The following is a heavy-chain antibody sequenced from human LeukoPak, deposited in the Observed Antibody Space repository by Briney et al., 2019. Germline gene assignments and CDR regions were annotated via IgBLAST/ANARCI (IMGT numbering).Heavy chain of an antibody. CDR3: AKDGVESYGGVSFFDY. Sequence: GGSLRLSCAASGFTFSSYSMNWVRQAPGKGLEWVSSISSSSYICYADSVKGRFTISRDKSKDTLFLQMNSLRVEDTAIYYCAKDGVESYGGVSFFDYWGQGTLVTVSS. V-gene: IGHV3-21*04. J-gene: IGHJ4*02. D-gene: IGHD4-23*01. CDR1: GFTFSSYS. CDR2: ISSSSYI.